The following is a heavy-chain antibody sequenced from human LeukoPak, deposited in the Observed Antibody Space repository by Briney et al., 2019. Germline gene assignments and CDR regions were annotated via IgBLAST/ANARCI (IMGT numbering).Heavy chain of an antibody. Sequence: SETLSLTCTVSGGSISSGDYYWSWIRQPPGKGLEWTGYIYYSGSTYYNPSLKSRVTISVDTSKNQFSLKLSSVTAADTAVYYCARVRDYTVDAFDIWGQGTMVTVSS. CDR2: IYYSGST. D-gene: IGHD4-17*01. V-gene: IGHV4-30-4*01. CDR1: GGSISSGDYY. CDR3: ARVRDYTVDAFDI. J-gene: IGHJ3*02.